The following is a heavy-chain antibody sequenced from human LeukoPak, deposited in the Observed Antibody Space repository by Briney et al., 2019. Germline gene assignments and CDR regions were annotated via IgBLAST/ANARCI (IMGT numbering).Heavy chain of an antibody. Sequence: SQTLSLTCDISGDSVSSKSAAWNWIRQSPSRGLEWLGRTYYRSKWYNDYAVSVKGRITINPDTSKNQSSLQLNSVTPEDTAVYYCASSDNYGGDAFGIWGQGTMVIVSS. CDR2: TYYRSKWYN. CDR1: GDSVSSKSAA. V-gene: IGHV6-1*01. D-gene: IGHD4/OR15-4a*01. J-gene: IGHJ3*02. CDR3: ASSDNYGGDAFGI.